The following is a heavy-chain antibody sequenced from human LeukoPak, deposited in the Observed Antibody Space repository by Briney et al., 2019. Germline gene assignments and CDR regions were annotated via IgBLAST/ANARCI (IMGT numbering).Heavy chain of an antibody. Sequence: GGSLRLSCAASGFSFSSYWMSWVRQAPGKGLEWVANIKQDGSEKYYVDSVKGRFTISRDNAKDSLHLQMNSLRAEDTAVYYCASSVYAMIVGTSYYYYSGMDVWGQGTTVTVSS. CDR2: IKQDGSEK. J-gene: IGHJ6*02. D-gene: IGHD3-22*01. V-gene: IGHV3-7*01. CDR1: GFSFSSYW. CDR3: ASSVYAMIVGTSYYYYSGMDV.